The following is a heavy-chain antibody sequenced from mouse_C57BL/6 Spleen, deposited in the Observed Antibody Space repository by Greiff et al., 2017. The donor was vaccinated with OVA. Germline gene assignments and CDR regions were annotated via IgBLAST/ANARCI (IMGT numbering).Heavy chain of an antibody. CDR3: ARWEVYYFDY. D-gene: IGHD4-1*01. V-gene: IGHV1-50*01. Sequence: QVQLQQPGAELVKPGASVKLSCKASGYTFTSYWMQWVKQRPGQGLEWIGEIDPSDSYTNYNQKFKGKATLTVDTSSSTAYMQLSSLTSEDSAVYYCARWEVYYFDYWGQGTTLTVSS. CDR2: IDPSDSYT. J-gene: IGHJ2*01. CDR1: GYTFTSYW.